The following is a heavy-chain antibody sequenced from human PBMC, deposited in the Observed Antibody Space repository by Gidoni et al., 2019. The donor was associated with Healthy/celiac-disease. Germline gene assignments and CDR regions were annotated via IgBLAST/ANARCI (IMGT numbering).Heavy chain of an antibody. D-gene: IGHD3-10*01. CDR2: INHSGST. V-gene: IGHV4-34*01. CDR1: GGSFSGYD. Sequence: QVQLQQWGAGLLKPSETLSLTCAVYGGSFSGYDWSWIRQPPGKGLEWMGEINHSGSTNYNPPLKSRFTISVETSKNQFSLKLSSVTAADTAVYYFARGISPLGAIFDLWGRGTLVTVSS. CDR3: ARGISPLGAIFDL. J-gene: IGHJ2*01.